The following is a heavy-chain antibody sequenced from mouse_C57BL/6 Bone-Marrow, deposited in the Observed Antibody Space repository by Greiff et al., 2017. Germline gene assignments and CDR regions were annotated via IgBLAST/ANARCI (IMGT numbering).Heavy chain of an antibody. V-gene: IGHV5-6*01. D-gene: IGHD2-3*01. CDR2: ISSGGSYT. CDR1: GFTFSSYG. J-gene: IGHJ2*01. Sequence: EVKLMESGRDLVKPGGSLKLSCAASGFTFSSYGMSWVRQTPDKRLEWVATISSGGSYTYYPDSVKGRFTISRDNAKNTLYLQMSSLKSEDTAMYYCARGYYNYFDYWGQGTTLTVSS. CDR3: ARGYYNYFDY.